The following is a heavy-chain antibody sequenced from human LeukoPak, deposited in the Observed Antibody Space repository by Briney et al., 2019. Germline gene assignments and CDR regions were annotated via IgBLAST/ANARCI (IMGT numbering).Heavy chain of an antibody. CDR3: AREEIRSWFDP. CDR1: GFTFSSYA. V-gene: IGHV3-21*04. Sequence: GGSLRLSCAASGFTFSSYAMHWVRQAPGKGLEWVSSISSSSSYIYYADSVKGRFTISRDNAKNALYLQMNSLGAEDTAVYYCAREEIRSWFDPWGQGTLVTVSS. CDR2: ISSSSSYI. D-gene: IGHD5-24*01. J-gene: IGHJ5*02.